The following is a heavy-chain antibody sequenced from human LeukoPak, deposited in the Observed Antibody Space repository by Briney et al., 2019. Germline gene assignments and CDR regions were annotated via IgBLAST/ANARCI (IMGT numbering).Heavy chain of an antibody. J-gene: IGHJ3*02. Sequence: ASVKVSCKASGYTFTGYYMHWVRQAPGQGLEWMGIINPSGGSTSYAQKFQGRVTMTRDTSTSTVYMELSSLRSEDTAVYYCASTRGMVDAFDIWGQGTMVTVSS. CDR1: GYTFTGYY. V-gene: IGHV1-46*01. CDR2: INPSGGST. D-gene: IGHD2-8*01. CDR3: ASTRGMVDAFDI.